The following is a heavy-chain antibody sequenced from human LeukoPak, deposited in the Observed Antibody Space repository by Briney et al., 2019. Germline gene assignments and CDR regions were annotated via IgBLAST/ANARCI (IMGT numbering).Heavy chain of an antibody. CDR1: GFTFTNYW. V-gene: IGHV3-30*03. CDR2: ISYDGSDK. D-gene: IGHD6-19*01. CDR3: ARDSGSGWSPFDY. Sequence: PGGSLRLSCAASGFTFTNYWMSWVRQAPGKGLEWVALISYDGSDKYYADSVKGRFSISRDNSKNTLYLQMNSLREEDTAVYYCARDSGSGWSPFDYGGQGTLVTVSS. J-gene: IGHJ4*02.